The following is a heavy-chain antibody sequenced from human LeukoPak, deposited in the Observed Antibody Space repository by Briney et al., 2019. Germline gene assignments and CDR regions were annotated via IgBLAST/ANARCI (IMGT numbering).Heavy chain of an antibody. CDR2: IYYSGST. CDR3: ASKYSSGWYDDFDI. D-gene: IGHD6-19*01. J-gene: IGHJ3*02. Sequence: PSETLSLTCTVSGGSISSYYWSWIRQPPGKGLEWIGYIYYSGSTNYNPSLKSRVTISVDTSKNQFSLKLSSVTAAGTAVYYCASKYSSGWYDDFDIWGQGTMVTVSS. CDR1: GGSISSYY. V-gene: IGHV4-59*01.